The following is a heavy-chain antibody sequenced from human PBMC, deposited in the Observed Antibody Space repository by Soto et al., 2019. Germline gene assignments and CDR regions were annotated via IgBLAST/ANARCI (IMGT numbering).Heavy chain of an antibody. CDR2: IKPSAAAT. J-gene: IGHJ4*02. CDR3: ARGGGKHDYSNYASDY. D-gene: IGHD4-4*01. V-gene: IGHV1-46*01. Sequence: ASVKVSCKASGYPFTNYYMHWVRQAPGQGLEWMGLIKPSAAATTYAQRLQGRVTLTRDTSTTTVYMELRSLRSDDTAVFYCARGGGKHDYSNYASDYWGQGTLVTVSS. CDR1: GYPFTNYY.